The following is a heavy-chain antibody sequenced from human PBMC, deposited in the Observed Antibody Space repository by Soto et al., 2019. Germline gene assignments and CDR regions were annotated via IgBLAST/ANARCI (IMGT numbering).Heavy chain of an antibody. CDR2: IYYSGST. J-gene: IGHJ4*02. CDR1: GGSISSGGYY. V-gene: IGHV4-31*03. Sequence: QVQLQESGPGLVKPSQTLSLTCTVSGGSISSGGYYWSWIRQHPGKGLEWIGYIYYSGSTYYNPSLKSRVTISVDTSKNQLSLKLSSVTAADTAVYYCARGPARVNPQFVDYWGQGTLVTVSS. D-gene: IGHD6-6*01. CDR3: ARGPARVNPQFVDY.